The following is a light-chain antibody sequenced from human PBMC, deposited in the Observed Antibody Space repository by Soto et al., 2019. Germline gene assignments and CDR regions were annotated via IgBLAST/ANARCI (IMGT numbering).Light chain of an antibody. J-gene: IGKJ4*01. CDR1: QSVSSN. Sequence: EIVMTQSPATLSLSPGERATLSCRASQSVSSNLAWYQQKPAQAPRLLIYGASTRATGIPARFSGSGSGTDFTLTISSLQSEDFAVYYCQQYNSWPLTFGGGTNVEIK. CDR3: QQYNSWPLT. V-gene: IGKV3-15*01. CDR2: GAS.